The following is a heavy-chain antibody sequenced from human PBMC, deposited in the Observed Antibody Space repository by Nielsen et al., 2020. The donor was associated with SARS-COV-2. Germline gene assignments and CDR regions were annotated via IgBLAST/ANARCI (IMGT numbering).Heavy chain of an antibody. J-gene: IGHJ3*02. D-gene: IGHD5-24*01. Sequence: GESLKISCAASGFTFSNAWMSWVRQAPGKGLEWVGRIKRKTDGGTTDYAAPVKGRFTISRDDSKNTLYLQLNSLKTEDTAVYYCNTGQFDAFDIWGQGTMVTVSS. CDR3: NTGQFDAFDI. CDR1: GFTFSNAW. CDR2: IKRKTDGGTT. V-gene: IGHV3-15*01.